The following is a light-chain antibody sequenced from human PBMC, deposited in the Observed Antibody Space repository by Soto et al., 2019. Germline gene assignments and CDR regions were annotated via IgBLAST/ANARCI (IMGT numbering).Light chain of an antibody. CDR2: GDI. J-gene: IGLJ1*01. CDR3: QSYDSSLSGLYV. V-gene: IGLV1-40*01. CDR1: NSNIGAGYD. Sequence: QSVLTQPPSVSGAPGQRVTISCTGSNSNIGAGYDVHWYQHLPGTAPKLLIYGDINRPSGVPDRFSGSKSGTSASLAITGLQAEDEADYYSQSYDSSLSGLYVFGTGTKLTVL.